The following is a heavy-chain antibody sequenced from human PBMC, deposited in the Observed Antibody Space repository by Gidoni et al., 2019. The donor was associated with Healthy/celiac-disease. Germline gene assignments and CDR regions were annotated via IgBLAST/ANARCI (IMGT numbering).Heavy chain of an antibody. CDR2: ISSSISYI. CDR3: ARPREGIRYFDL. Sequence: EVQLVESGGGLVKPGGSLRLSCAASGFTFSSYSMNWVRQAPGKGLEWVSSISSSISYIDYADSVKGRFTISRDNAKNSLYLQMNSLRAEDTAVYYCARPREGIRYFDLWGRGTLVTVSS. D-gene: IGHD3-10*01. V-gene: IGHV3-21*01. CDR1: GFTFSSYS. J-gene: IGHJ2*01.